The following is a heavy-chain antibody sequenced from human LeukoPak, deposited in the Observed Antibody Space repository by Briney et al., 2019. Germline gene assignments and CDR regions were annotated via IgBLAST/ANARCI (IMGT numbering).Heavy chain of an antibody. V-gene: IGHV3-72*01. CDR2: SRNKANSHSS. Sequence: GGSLRLSCAASGFTLTDQYMDWVRQAPGKGLEWIGRSRNKANSHSSEYAASVKGRFTISRDGSGNLMYLQMNSLKIDDTAVYFCAGDGGERGNSAFDVWGQGTEVTVSS. CDR1: GFTLTDQY. J-gene: IGHJ3*01. D-gene: IGHD3-16*01. CDR3: AGDGGERGNSAFDV.